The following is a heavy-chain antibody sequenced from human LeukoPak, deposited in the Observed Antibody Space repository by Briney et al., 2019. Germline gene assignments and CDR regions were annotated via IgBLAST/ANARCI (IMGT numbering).Heavy chain of an antibody. CDR2: IKAGNGDT. D-gene: IGHD2-21*01. V-gene: IGHV1-3*01. CDR1: GYIFTKYV. J-gene: IGHJ4*02. Sequence: PSVKVSCKASGYIFTKYVVHWVRQAPGQRPEWMGWIKAGNGDTKYSQNFQDRLTITRDTSASTVYMELSSLTSEDTALYYCARDDCGDTCYPGGYWGQGNLVTVSS. CDR3: ARDDCGDTCYPGGY.